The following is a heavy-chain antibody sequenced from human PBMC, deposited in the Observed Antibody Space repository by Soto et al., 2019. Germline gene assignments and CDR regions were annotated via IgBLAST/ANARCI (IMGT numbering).Heavy chain of an antibody. V-gene: IGHV3-23*01. J-gene: IGHJ6*03. CDR3: AKGGITMVRGVIITRPDYYYYMDV. CDR1: GFTFSSYA. Sequence: GGSLRLSCAASGFTFSSYAMSWVRQAPGKGLEWVSAISGSGGSTYYADSVKGRFTISRDNSKNTLYLQMNSLRAEDTAVYYCAKGGITMVRGVIITRPDYYYYMDVWGKGTTVTVSS. CDR2: ISGSGGST. D-gene: IGHD3-10*01.